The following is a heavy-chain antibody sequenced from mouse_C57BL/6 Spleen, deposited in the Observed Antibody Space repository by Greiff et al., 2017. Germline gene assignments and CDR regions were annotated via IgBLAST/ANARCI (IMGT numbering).Heavy chain of an antibody. V-gene: IGHV1-9*01. Sequence: VQLQQSGAELMKPGASVKLSCKATGYTFTGYWIEWVKQRPGHGLEWIGEILPGSGGTNYNEKFKGKDTFTADTSSNTAYMQLSSLTTENSAIYYCAKGGRYGYDRVGLACWGKGTLVTASA. J-gene: IGHJ3*01. CDR2: ILPGSGGT. CDR1: GYTFTGYW. D-gene: IGHD2-2*01. CDR3: AKGGRYGYDRVGLAC.